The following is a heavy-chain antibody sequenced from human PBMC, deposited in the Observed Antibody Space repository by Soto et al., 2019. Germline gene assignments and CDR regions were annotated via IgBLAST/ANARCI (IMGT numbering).Heavy chain of an antibody. CDR3: AKLYSGSYPGGD. D-gene: IGHD1-26*01. V-gene: IGHV3-30*18. Sequence: QVQLVESGGGVVQPGRSLRLSCAASGFTFSSYGMHWVRQAPGKGLEWVAVISYDGSNKYYADSVKGRFTISRDHSKNTMYLQMNSLRAEDTAVYYCAKLYSGSYPGGDWGQGTLVTVSS. J-gene: IGHJ4*02. CDR2: ISYDGSNK. CDR1: GFTFSSYG.